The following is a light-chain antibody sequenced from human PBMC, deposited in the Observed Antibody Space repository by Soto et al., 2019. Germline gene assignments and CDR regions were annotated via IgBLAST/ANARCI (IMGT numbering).Light chain of an antibody. J-gene: IGKJ4*02. Sequence: EIHVSQTPDSVSAYVEDRVTITCRMSQGISSYLAWYQQKPGKAPELLIYAASTLQSGVPSRFSGSGSGTEFTLTISSLQPDDFAPYFCQQYTTYPLTFGGGTKVDIK. V-gene: IGKV1-16*01. CDR3: QQYTTYPLT. CDR2: AAS. CDR1: QGISSY.